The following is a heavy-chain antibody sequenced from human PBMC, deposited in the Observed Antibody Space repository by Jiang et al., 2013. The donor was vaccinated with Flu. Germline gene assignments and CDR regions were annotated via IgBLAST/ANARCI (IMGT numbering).Heavy chain of an antibody. V-gene: IGHV3-30*18. D-gene: IGHD3-22*01. CDR2: ISYDGSSK. CDR1: GFTFSSYG. CDR3: AKPAARYYYDSSGHYYDY. Sequence: VQPGRSLRLSCAASGFTFSSYGMHWVRQAPGKGLEWVAVISYDGSSKYYADSVKGRFTISRDNSKNTLYLQMNSLRAEDTAVYYCAKPAARYYYDSSGHYYDYWGQGTLVTVSS. J-gene: IGHJ4*02.